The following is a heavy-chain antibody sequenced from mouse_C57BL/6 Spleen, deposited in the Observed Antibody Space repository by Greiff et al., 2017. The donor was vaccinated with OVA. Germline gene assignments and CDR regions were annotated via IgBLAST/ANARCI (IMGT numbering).Heavy chain of an antibody. CDR2: IYPGSGST. CDR3: ARRGDLTGTTWFAY. J-gene: IGHJ3*01. CDR1: GYTFTSYW. D-gene: IGHD4-1*01. Sequence: QVQLKQPGAELVKPGASVKMSCKASGYTFTSYWITWVKQRPGQGLEWIGDIYPGSGSTNYNEKFKSKATLTVDTSSSTAYMQLSSLTSEDSAVYYCARRGDLTGTTWFAYWGQGTLVTVSA. V-gene: IGHV1-55*01.